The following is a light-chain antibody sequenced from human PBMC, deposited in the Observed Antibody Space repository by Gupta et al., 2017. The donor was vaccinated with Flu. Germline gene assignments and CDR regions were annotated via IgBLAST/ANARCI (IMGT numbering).Light chain of an antibody. CDR2: EVS. CDR3: LSHTTTRTYV. J-gene: IGLJ1*01. V-gene: IGLV2-14*01. CDR1: RSDVGSDKY. Sequence: QSALTQPASVSGSPGQSITISCTGTRSDVGSDKYVSWYQQHPGQAPKLMIFEVSGRPAGVSDRFSGSKSGNTASLTISGLQAEDEADYYCLSHTTTRTYVFGTGTEVTVL.